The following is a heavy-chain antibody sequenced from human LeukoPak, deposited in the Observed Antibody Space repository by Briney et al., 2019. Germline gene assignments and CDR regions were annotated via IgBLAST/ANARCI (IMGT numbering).Heavy chain of an antibody. J-gene: IGHJ5*02. Sequence: SETLSLTCTVSGGSISCYYWSWIRQPPGKGLEWIGYIYYSGSTNYNPSLKSRVTISVDTSKNQFSLKLSSVTAADTAVYYCARDARYSSGWYGGNWFDPWGQGTLVTVSS. D-gene: IGHD6-19*01. CDR1: GGSISCYY. CDR2: IYYSGST. V-gene: IGHV4-59*01. CDR3: ARDARYSSGWYGGNWFDP.